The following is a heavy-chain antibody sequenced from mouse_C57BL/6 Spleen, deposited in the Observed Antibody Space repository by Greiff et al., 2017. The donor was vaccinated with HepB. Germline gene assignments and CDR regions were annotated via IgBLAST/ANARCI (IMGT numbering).Heavy chain of an antibody. CDR1: GYTFTSYW. CDR3: ARRAGAYDWFAY. D-gene: IGHD2-14*01. CDR2: INPSSGYT. V-gene: IGHV1-7*01. Sequence: QVQLQQSGADLVKPGASVKLSCKASGYTFTSYWMPWVNQRPGQGLEWIGYINPSSGYTKYNQKFKDKATLTVDKSSSTAYMQLSSLTYEDSAVYYCARRAGAYDWFAYWGQGTPVTVSA. J-gene: IGHJ3*01.